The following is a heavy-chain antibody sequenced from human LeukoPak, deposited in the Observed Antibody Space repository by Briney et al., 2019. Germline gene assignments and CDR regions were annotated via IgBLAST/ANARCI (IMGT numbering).Heavy chain of an antibody. Sequence: ASVKVSCKVSGYTLTELSMHWVRLAPGKGLEWMGGYDPADGETIYAQKFQGRVTMTEDTSTDTAYMELSSLRSEDTAVYYCATQLSSGWPLRHLPFDYWGQGTLVTVSS. V-gene: IGHV1-24*01. CDR1: GYTLTELS. CDR2: YDPADGET. D-gene: IGHD3-22*01. CDR3: ATQLSSGWPLRHLPFDY. J-gene: IGHJ4*02.